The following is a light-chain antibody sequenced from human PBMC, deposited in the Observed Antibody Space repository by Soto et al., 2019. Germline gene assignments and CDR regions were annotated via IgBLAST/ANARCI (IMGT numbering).Light chain of an antibody. Sequence: EVVMTQSPATLSVSPGERATLSCSASHSVSSSLAWYQQKPGQAPRLLISGASTRAAGIPARFSGSGSGTEFTLTISSLQSEDSAVYFCQQYANWPKTFGQGTKVDIK. CDR1: HSVSSS. J-gene: IGKJ1*01. CDR2: GAS. CDR3: QQYANWPKT. V-gene: IGKV3-15*01.